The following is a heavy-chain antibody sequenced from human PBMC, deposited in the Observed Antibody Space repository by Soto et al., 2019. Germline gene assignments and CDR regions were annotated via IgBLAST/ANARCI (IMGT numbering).Heavy chain of an antibody. J-gene: IGHJ6*02. CDR3: ARGGYCTNGVCYTSYYYGMDV. CDR2: IIPIFGTA. D-gene: IGHD2-8*01. V-gene: IGHV1-69*13. CDR1: GCTFSSYA. Sequence: GASVKVSCKASGCTFSSYAISWVRQAPGQGLEWMGGIIPIFGTANYAQKFQGRVTITADESTSTAYMELSSLRSEDTAVYYCARGGYCTNGVCYTSYYYGMDVWGQGTTVTVS.